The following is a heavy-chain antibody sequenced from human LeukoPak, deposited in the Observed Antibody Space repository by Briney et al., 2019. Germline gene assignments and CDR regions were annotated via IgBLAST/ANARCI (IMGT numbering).Heavy chain of an antibody. D-gene: IGHD4-17*01. Sequence: GGSLRLSCAGSRFAFSAYGMHWVRQAPGKGLEWVAVISPDGSGKQYVDSVKGRFTISRDNSKSTLYLQMNNMRSEDTAVYYCAKEYGDFRGFDFWGQGTLVTVSS. V-gene: IGHV3-30*18. CDR1: RFAFSAYG. J-gene: IGHJ4*02. CDR2: ISPDGSGK. CDR3: AKEYGDFRGFDF.